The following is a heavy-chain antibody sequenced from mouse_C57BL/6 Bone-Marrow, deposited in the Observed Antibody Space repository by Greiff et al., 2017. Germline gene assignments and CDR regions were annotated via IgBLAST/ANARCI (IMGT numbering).Heavy chain of an antibody. V-gene: IGHV1-55*01. D-gene: IGHD2-5*01. Sequence: QVQLQQPGAELVKPGASVKMSCKASGYTFTSYWITWVKQRPGQGLEWIGDIYPGSGSTNYNEKFKSKATLTVDTSSSTAYMQLSSLTSEGSAVYYCARPYYSNYWYFDVWGTGTAVTVSS. CDR2: IYPGSGST. J-gene: IGHJ1*03. CDR1: GYTFTSYW. CDR3: ARPYYSNYWYFDV.